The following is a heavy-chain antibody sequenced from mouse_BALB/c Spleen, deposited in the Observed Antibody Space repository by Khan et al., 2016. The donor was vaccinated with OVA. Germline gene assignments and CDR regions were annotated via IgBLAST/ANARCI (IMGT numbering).Heavy chain of an antibody. J-gene: IGHJ3*01. CDR2: INPSTGYT. V-gene: IGHV1-7*01. Sequence: QVQLQQSGAELAKPGASVKMSCKASDYTFTSYWMHWVKQRPGQGLEWIGYINPSTGYTEYNQKFKDKATLTADKSSSTAYMQLSSLTSEDSAVYYCARRLGRGFAYWGQGTLVTVSA. CDR3: ARRLGRGFAY. CDR1: DYTFTSYW.